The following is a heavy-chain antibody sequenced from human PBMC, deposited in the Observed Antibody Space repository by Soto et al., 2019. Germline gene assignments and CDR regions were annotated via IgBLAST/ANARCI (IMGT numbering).Heavy chain of an antibody. D-gene: IGHD6-6*01. CDR1: GFTFSSYA. V-gene: IGHV3-23*01. Sequence: EVQLLESGGGLVQPGGSLRLSCAASGFTFSSYAMSWVRQAPGKGLEWVSAISGSGGSTYYPDSVKGRSTISRDNSKNTLDLQMNSLRAEDTAVYYCAKGPEQLVHGVFDYWGQGTLVSVSS. CDR2: ISGSGGST. J-gene: IGHJ4*02. CDR3: AKGPEQLVHGVFDY.